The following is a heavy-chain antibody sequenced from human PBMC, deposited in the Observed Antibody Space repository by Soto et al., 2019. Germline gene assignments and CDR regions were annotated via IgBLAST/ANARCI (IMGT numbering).Heavy chain of an antibody. J-gene: IGHJ1*01. CDR3: ANSGWYNPHGYFPH. CDR2: IGSGSSTK. V-gene: IGHV3-48*01. D-gene: IGHD6-19*01. Sequence: HPGGSLRLSCAASGFTFRNYGMNWVRQAPGKGLEWVSYIGSGSSTKYYADSVKGRFTISRDNSKNTLYLQMNSLRAEDTAVYYCANSGWYNPHGYFPHWGQGTLVTVSS. CDR1: GFTFRNYG.